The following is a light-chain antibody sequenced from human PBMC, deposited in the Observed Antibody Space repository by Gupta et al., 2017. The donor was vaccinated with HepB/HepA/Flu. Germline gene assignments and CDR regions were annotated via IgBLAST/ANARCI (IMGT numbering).Light chain of an antibody. CDR2: WES. V-gene: IGKV4-1*01. CDR1: QTVLYNSNNKNY. CDR3: QQYYGTPLT. J-gene: IGKJ4*01. Sequence: DIVMTQSPDSLAVSLGERATINCKSSQTVLYNSNNKNYLAWYQQKPGQPPKLLIYWESTRESGVPERFSGSGSGTDFTLTSSGLQAEDVAVYYCQQYYGTPLTFGGGTKVEIK.